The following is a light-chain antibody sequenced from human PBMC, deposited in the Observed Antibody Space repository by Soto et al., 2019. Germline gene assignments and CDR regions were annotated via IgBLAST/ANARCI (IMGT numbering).Light chain of an antibody. J-gene: IGKJ4*01. CDR1: QSIATY. CDR3: QQSYSTLGLT. CDR2: AAS. Sequence: DIQMTQSPPSLSASVGDRVTITCRASQSIATYLNWYQHKPGKAPKLLIYAASSLQSGVPSRFSGSGSGTDFTLTISSLQPEDFATYYCQQSYSTLGLTFGGGTKVEIK. V-gene: IGKV1-39*01.